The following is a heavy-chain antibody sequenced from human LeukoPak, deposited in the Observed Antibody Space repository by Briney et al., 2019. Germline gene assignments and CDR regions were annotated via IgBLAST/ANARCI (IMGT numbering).Heavy chain of an antibody. Sequence: GGSLRLSCAASGFTFSDSYMSWIRQAPGKGLEWVSYISISSRYTNYADSVKGRFTISRDNAKNSLFLQMNSLRAEDTAVYYCARDAAYCGGDCPRWFDPWGQGTLVTVSS. J-gene: IGHJ5*02. D-gene: IGHD2-21*02. CDR3: ARDAAYCGGDCPRWFDP. V-gene: IGHV3-11*06. CDR2: ISISSRYT. CDR1: GFTFSDSY.